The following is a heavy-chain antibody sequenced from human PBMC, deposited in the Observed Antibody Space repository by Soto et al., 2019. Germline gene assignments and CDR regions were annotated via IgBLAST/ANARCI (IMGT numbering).Heavy chain of an antibody. CDR1: GYTFTSYG. CDR3: AREAYYYDSSGYYLSGAFDI. J-gene: IGHJ3*02. D-gene: IGHD3-22*01. V-gene: IGHV1-18*01. CDR2: ISAYNGNT. Sequence: ASVKVSCKASGYTFTSYGISWVRQAPGQGLEWMGWISAYNGNTNYAQKLQGRVTMTTDTSTSTAYMELRSLRSDDTAVYYCAREAYYYDSSGYYLSGAFDIWGQGTVVTVSS.